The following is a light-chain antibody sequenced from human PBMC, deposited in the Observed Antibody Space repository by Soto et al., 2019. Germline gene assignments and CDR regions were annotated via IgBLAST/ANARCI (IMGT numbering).Light chain of an antibody. J-gene: IGKJ1*01. V-gene: IGKV3-20*01. CDR2: GAS. CDR3: LQYGSSPGT. CDR1: QSVSSSY. Sequence: EIVLTQSPGTLSLSPGERATISCRASQSVSSSYLAWYQQKPGQAPRLLIYGASSRATGIPDRFSGSGSGTDFTLTISRLEPEDFAVYYCLQYGSSPGTFGQGTKVEIK.